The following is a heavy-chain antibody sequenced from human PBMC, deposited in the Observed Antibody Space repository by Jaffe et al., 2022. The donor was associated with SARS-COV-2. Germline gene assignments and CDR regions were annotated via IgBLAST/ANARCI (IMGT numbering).Heavy chain of an antibody. Sequence: EVQLVESGGGLVKPGGSLRLSCAASGFTFSNAWMSWVRQAPGKGLEWVGRIKSKTDGGTTDYAAPVKGRFTISRDDSKNTLYLQMNSLKTEDTAVYYCTTEFYYYGSGSYYTVGEPFDYWGQGTLVTVSS. CDR3: TTEFYYYGSGSYYTVGEPFDY. CDR2: IKSKTDGGTT. J-gene: IGHJ4*02. V-gene: IGHV3-15*01. CDR1: GFTFSNAW. D-gene: IGHD3-10*01.